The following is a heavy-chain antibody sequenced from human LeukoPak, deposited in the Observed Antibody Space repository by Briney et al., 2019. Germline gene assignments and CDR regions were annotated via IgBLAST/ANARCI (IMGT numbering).Heavy chain of an antibody. CDR3: ARDLPRPPPLSSSTSPFDY. CDR2: IYYSGST. D-gene: IGHD2-2*01. Sequence: SETLSLTCTVSGGSISSSSYYWGWIRQPPGKGLEWIGSIYYSGSTYYNPSLKSRVTISVDTSKNQFSLKLSSVTAADTAVYYCARDLPRPPPLSSSTSPFDYWGQGTLVTVYS. CDR1: GGSISSSSYY. J-gene: IGHJ4*02. V-gene: IGHV4-39*07.